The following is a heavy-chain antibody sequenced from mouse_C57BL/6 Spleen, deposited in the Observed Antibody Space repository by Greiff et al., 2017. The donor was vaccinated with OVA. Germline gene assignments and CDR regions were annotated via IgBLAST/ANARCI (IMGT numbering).Heavy chain of an antibody. V-gene: IGHV3-6*01. D-gene: IGHD4-1*01. CDR3: AREWDGVDY. CDR2: ISYDGSN. CDR1: GYSITSGYY. Sequence: EVHLVESGPGLVKPSQSLSLTCSVTGYSITSGYYWNWIRQFPGNKLEWMGYISYDGSNNYNPSLKNRISITRDTSKNQFFLKLNSVTTEDTATYYCAREWDGVDYWGQGTTLTVSS. J-gene: IGHJ2*01.